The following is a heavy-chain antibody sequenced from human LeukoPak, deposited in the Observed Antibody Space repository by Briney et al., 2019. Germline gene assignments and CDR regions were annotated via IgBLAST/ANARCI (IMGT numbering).Heavy chain of an antibody. CDR1: GFTFSSYA. CDR2: ISYDGSNK. CDR3: ARDSRVTRSLVY. J-gene: IGHJ4*02. D-gene: IGHD3-16*02. V-gene: IGHV3-30*01. Sequence: GGSLRLSCAASGFTFSSYAMNWVRQAPGKGLEWVAVISYDGSNKYYADSVKGRFTISRDNSKNTLYLQMNSLRAEDTAVYYCARDSRVTRSLVYWGEGNLVTVSS.